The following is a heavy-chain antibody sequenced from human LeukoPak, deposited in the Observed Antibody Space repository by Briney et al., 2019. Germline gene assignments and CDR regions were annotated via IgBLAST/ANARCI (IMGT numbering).Heavy chain of an antibody. CDR3: ATLTGTWDFDL. CDR1: GGSISSSNW. J-gene: IGHJ2*01. CDR2: IYHSGST. V-gene: IGHV4-4*02. D-gene: IGHD4-17*01. Sequence: SGTLSLTCAVSGGSISSSNWWSWVRQPPGKGLEWIGEIYHSGSTNYNPSLKSRVAISIDKSKDQFSLTLSSVTAADTAVYYCATLTGTWDFDLWGRGTLVTVSS.